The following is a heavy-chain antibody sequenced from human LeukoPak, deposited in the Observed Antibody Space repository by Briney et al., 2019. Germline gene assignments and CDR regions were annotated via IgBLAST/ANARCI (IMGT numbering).Heavy chain of an antibody. D-gene: IGHD6-19*01. CDR2: FDPEDGET. CDR3: ATTTSGWTGNYDY. CDR1: GYTLTELS. J-gene: IGHJ4*02. V-gene: IGHV1-24*01. Sequence: ASVKVSCKVSGYTLTELSMHWVRQAPGKGLEWMGGFDPEDGETIYAQKFQGRVTMTEDTSTDTAYMELSSLISEDTGVYYCATTTSGWTGNYDYWGQGTPVTVSS.